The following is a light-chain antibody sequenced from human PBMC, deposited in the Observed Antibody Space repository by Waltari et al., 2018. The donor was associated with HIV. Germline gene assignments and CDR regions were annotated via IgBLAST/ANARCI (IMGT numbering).Light chain of an antibody. CDR3: TSYGGRNNRVL. Sequence: QSALTQPPSASGSPEQSVTISCTGTRSDVGNYAYVSWSQQHPGKAPKLLIYEVNRRPSGVPARFSGSKSGDTASLTVAGLQAEDEADYYCTSYGGRNNRVLFGGGTRLTVL. V-gene: IGLV2-8*01. J-gene: IGLJ3*02. CDR2: EVN. CDR1: RSDVGNYAY.